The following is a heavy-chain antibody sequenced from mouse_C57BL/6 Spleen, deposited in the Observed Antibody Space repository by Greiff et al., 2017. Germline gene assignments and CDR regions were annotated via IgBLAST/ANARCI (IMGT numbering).Heavy chain of an antibody. V-gene: IGHV1-66*01. CDR2: IYPGSGNT. CDR1: GYSFTSYY. CDR3: ARWYYGSSYAMDD. J-gene: IGHJ4*01. Sequence: QVQLQQSGPELVKPGASVKISCKASGYSFTSYYIHWVKQRPGQGLEWIGWIYPGSGNTKYNEKFKGKATLTADTSSSTAYMQLSSLTSEDSAVYYCARWYYGSSYAMDDWGQGTSVTVSS. D-gene: IGHD1-1*01.